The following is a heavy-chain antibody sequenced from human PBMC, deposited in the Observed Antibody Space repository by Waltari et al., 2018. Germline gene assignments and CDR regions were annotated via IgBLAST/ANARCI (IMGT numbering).Heavy chain of an antibody. V-gene: IGHV4-39*07. J-gene: IGHJ4*02. CDR1: GGSISSSSYY. Sequence: QLQLQESGPGLVKPSETLSLTCTVSGGSISSSSYYWGWIRQPPGKGLEWIGSIYYSGSTYYNPSLKSRVTISVDTSKNQFSLKLSSVTAADTAVYYCASPGVYVEMATKLGDYFDYWGQGTLVTVSS. CDR3: ASPGVYVEMATKLGDYFDY. D-gene: IGHD5-12*01. CDR2: IYYSGST.